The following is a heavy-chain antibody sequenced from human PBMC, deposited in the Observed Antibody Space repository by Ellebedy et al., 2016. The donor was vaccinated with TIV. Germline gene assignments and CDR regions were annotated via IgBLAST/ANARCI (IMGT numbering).Heavy chain of an antibody. J-gene: IGHJ6*02. Sequence: GESLKISCAASGFIFSNYGMHWVRQAPGKGLEWVTLILYDGTNEYYADSVKGRFTVSRDNSKNTLYLQLNSLRPEDTAVYYCARDQQLTNFYYYAMDVWGQGTTVTVSS. D-gene: IGHD2-2*01. V-gene: IGHV3-30*03. CDR3: ARDQQLTNFYYYAMDV. CDR1: GFIFSNYG. CDR2: ILYDGTNE.